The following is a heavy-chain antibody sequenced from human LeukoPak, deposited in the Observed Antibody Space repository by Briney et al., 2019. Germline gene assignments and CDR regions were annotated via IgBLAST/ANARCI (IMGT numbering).Heavy chain of an antibody. CDR1: GFTFDDYS. J-gene: IGHJ4*02. CDR2: ITWDGGST. Sequence: GGSLRLSCAASGFTFDDYSMHWVRQPPGKGLEWVSLITWDGGSTYYADSVKGRFTISRDNSENSLYLQMNSLRPEDTALYYCAKDGRNYFDYWGQGTLVTVSS. D-gene: IGHD1-26*01. V-gene: IGHV3-43D*04. CDR3: AKDGRNYFDY.